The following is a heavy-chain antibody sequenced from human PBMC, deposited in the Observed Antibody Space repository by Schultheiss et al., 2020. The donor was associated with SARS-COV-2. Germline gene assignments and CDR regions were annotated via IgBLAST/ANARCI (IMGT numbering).Heavy chain of an antibody. CDR1: GGSISSGDYY. CDR2: IYYSGST. D-gene: IGHD5-12*01. V-gene: IGHV4-30-4*01. CDR3: ARQGGHIVATPRAGFDY. J-gene: IGHJ4*02. Sequence: SETLSLTCTVSGGSISSGDYYWSWIRQPPGKGLEWIGYIYYSGSTYYNPSLKSRVTISVDTSKNQFSLKLSSVTAADTAVYYCARQGGHIVATPRAGFDYWGQGTLVTVSS.